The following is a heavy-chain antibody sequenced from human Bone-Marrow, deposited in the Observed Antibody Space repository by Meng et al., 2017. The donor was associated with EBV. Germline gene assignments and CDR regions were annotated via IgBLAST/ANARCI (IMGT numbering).Heavy chain of an antibody. CDR2: INHRGNS. CDR3: ARGDLTDAFDI. V-gene: IGHV4-34*01. Sequence: QVLLQQWGAGLLKLSDALSLTCVVYGGSFNGYHLTWIRPPPGKGLEWIGEINHRGNSYHNPSLKSRVTISVDTSKNQFSLRLSSVTAADMAVYYCARGDLTDAFDIWGQGTMVTVSS. CDR1: GGSFNGYH. J-gene: IGHJ3*02.